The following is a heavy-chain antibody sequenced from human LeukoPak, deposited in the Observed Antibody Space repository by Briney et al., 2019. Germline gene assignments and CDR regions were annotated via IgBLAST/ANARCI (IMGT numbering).Heavy chain of an antibody. CDR3: ARDLPDGSGGYYAYYFDY. Sequence: ASVEVSCKASGYTFTGYYMHWVRQAPGQGLEWMGWINPNSGGTNYAQKFQGRVTMTRDTSISTAYMELSRLRSDDTAVYYCARDLPDGSGGYYAYYFDYWGQGTLVTVSS. D-gene: IGHD3-10*01. V-gene: IGHV1-2*02. CDR1: GYTFTGYY. CDR2: INPNSGGT. J-gene: IGHJ4*02.